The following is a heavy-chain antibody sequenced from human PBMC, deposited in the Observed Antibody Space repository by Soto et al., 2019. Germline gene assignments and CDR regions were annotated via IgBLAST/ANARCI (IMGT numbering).Heavy chain of an antibody. J-gene: IGHJ6*02. D-gene: IGHD2-8*02. Sequence: QITLKESGPTLVQPTQTLTLTCSCSGLSLTTGGMGVGWIRQPPGKALEWLALIYWDDDKGYSPSLKSRLTIIKDISKNQVVLTMTNMDPLDTATYYCARIYCAGGNCYRRGGFYYGMDVWGQGTTVTVSS. CDR3: ARIYCAGGNCYRRGGFYYGMDV. V-gene: IGHV2-5*02. CDR1: GLSLTTGGMG. CDR2: IYWDDDK.